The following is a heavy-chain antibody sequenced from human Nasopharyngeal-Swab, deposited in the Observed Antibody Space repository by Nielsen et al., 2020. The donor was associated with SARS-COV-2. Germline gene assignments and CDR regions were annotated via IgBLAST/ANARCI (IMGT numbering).Heavy chain of an antibody. CDR2: IRSKAYGGTT. CDR3: TREYSGYDYDYYYGMDV. J-gene: IGHJ6*02. Sequence: GGSLRLSCTASGFTFGDYAMSWFRQAPGKGLEWVGFIRSKAYGGTTEYAASVKGRFTISRDDSKSIAYLQMNSLKTEDTAVYYCTREYSGYDYDYYYGMDVWGQGTTVTVSS. V-gene: IGHV3-49*03. CDR1: GFTFGDYA. D-gene: IGHD5-12*01.